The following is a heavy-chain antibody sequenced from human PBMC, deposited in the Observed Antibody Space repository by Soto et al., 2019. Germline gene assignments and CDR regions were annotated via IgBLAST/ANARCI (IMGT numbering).Heavy chain of an antibody. D-gene: IGHD2-2*01. CDR2: INSNGDST. CDR3: ARVPDLDYCSRTSCLYYFDY. J-gene: IGHJ4*02. CDR1: GFTLSSYA. Sequence: PGGFLRLSCAASGFTLSSYAMNWVRQAPGKGLEWVSTINSNGDSTYYADSVKGRFTISRDNSRNSLYLQVNSLRAEDTAVYYWARVPDLDYCSRTSCLYYFDYWGQGALVNVSS. V-gene: IGHV3-23*01.